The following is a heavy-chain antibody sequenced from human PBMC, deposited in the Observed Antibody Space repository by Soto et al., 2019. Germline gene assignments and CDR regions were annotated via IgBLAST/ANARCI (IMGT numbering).Heavy chain of an antibody. CDR3: ARGREYYYDSSGYYFDY. CDR1: GGTFSSYA. D-gene: IGHD3-22*01. J-gene: IGHJ4*02. V-gene: IGHV1-69*13. Sequence: ASVKVTCKASGGTFSSYAISWVRQAPGQGLEWMGGIIPIFVTANYAQKFQGRVTITADESTSTAYMELSSLRSEDTAVYYCARGREYYYDSSGYYFDYWGQGTLVTVSS. CDR2: IIPIFVTA.